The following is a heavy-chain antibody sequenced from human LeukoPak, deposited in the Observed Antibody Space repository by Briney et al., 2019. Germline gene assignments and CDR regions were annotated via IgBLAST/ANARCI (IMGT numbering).Heavy chain of an antibody. J-gene: IGHJ4*02. CDR2: IYYSGST. D-gene: IGHD3-3*01. Sequence: SETLSLTCTVSGGSISSSGYYWGWIRQPPGKGLEWIGSIYYSGSTYYNPSLKSRVTISVDTSKNQFSLKLSSVTAADTAVYYCARDGVGKTYYFDYWGQGTLVTVSS. CDR1: GGSISSSGYY. CDR3: ARDGVGKTYYFDY. V-gene: IGHV4-39*07.